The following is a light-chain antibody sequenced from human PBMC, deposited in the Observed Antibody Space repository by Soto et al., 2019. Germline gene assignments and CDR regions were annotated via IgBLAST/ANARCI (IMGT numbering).Light chain of an antibody. Sequence: QSVLTQPRSVSGSPGQSVTISCTGSNSDVGAYKFVSWLQHNPGEAPKVMIYDVTQRPSGVPDRFSGTKSGSTASLTISGLQAEDEADYYCCSYAGSYTWVFGSGTKVTVL. J-gene: IGLJ1*01. CDR1: NSDVGAYKF. CDR2: DVT. V-gene: IGLV2-11*01. CDR3: CSYAGSYTWV.